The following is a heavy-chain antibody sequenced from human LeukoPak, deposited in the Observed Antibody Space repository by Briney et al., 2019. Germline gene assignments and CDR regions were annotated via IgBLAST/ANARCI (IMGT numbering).Heavy chain of an antibody. Sequence: GGSLRLSCAASGFTFSSYAMSWVRQAPGKGLEWVAVISYDGSNKYYADSVKGRFTISRDNSKNTLYLQMNSLRAEDTAVYYCAKDLGGNSASFDYWGQGTLVTVSS. J-gene: IGHJ4*02. D-gene: IGHD4-23*01. CDR1: GFTFSSYA. CDR3: AKDLGGNSASFDY. V-gene: IGHV3-30*18. CDR2: ISYDGSNK.